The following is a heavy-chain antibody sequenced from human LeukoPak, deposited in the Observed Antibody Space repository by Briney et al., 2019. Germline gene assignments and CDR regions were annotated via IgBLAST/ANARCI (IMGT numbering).Heavy chain of an antibody. CDR2: IYYSGST. D-gene: IGHD3-22*01. V-gene: IGHV4-39*01. J-gene: IGHJ1*01. Sequence: SETLSLTCTISGGSISSSSYYWDWIRQYPGNGLEWLGTIYYSGSTYYNASLKSRLFISVDTSNNQFSLRLSFVTAADTAVYYCARRRYYDATGYLDWGQGTLITVSS. CDR3: ARRRYYDATGYLD. CDR1: GGSISSSSYY.